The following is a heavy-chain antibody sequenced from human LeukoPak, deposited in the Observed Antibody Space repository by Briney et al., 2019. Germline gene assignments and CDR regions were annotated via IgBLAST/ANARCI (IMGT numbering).Heavy chain of an antibody. CDR1: GFTFSSYS. V-gene: IGHV3-21*01. CDR2: ISSSSSYI. D-gene: IGHD3-9*01. J-gene: IGHJ4*02. CDR3: ARGDILTDPLVCYFDY. Sequence: PGGSLRLSCAASGFTFSSYSMNWVRQAPGKGLEWVSSISSSSSYIYYADSVKGRFTISRDNAKNSLYLQMNSLRAEDTAVYYCARGDILTDPLVCYFDYWGQGTLVTVSS.